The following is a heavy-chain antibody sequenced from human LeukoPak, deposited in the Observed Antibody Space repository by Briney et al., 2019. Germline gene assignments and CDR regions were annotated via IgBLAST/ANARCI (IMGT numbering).Heavy chain of an antibody. Sequence: ASVKVSCKPSGYTFSAFYIHWVRQAPGQGLEWMGIINPRGGSTSYTQKFQGRVTMTRDTSTSTVYMELSSLRSEDTAVYYCARVKSYYYDTSDKDAFDIWGQGTMVTVSS. J-gene: IGHJ3*02. CDR1: GYTFSAFY. D-gene: IGHD3-22*01. CDR3: ARVKSYYYDTSDKDAFDI. CDR2: INPRGGST. V-gene: IGHV1-46*01.